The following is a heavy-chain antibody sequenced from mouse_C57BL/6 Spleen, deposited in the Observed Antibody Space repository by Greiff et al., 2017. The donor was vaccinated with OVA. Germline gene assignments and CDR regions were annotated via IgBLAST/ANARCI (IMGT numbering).Heavy chain of an antibody. CDR2: INPGSGGT. CDR3: ARSGYYSNYDY. CDR1: GYAFTNYL. Sequence: QVQLKESGAELVRPGTSVKVSCKASGYAFTNYLIEWVKQRPGQGLEWIGVINPGSGGTNYNEKFKGKATLTADKSSSTAYMQLSSLTSEDSAVYFCARSGYYSNYDYWGQGTTLTVSS. J-gene: IGHJ2*01. V-gene: IGHV1-54*01. D-gene: IGHD2-5*01.